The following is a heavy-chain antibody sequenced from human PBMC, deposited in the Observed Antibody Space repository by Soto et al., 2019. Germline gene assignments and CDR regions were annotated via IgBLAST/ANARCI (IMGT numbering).Heavy chain of an antibody. V-gene: IGHV3-11*06. J-gene: IGHJ4*02. CDR1: GFLFTDYY. Sequence: PGGSLRLSCTAYGFLFTDYYMSWIRKPPGKGLEWLAYIDGSSDYTNSADSVKGRFTISRDNAKNSVFLQMNNLRADDTAVYYCARDLSFSSTNYFDFWGRGTLVTVSS. CDR3: ARDLSFSSTNYFDF. D-gene: IGHD2-8*01. CDR2: IDGSSDYT.